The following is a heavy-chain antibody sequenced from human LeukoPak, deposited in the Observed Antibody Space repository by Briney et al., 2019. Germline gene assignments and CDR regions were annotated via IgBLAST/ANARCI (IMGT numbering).Heavy chain of an antibody. CDR2: ISYDGTNK. V-gene: IGHV3-30-3*01. CDR1: GFTFSTYA. J-gene: IGHJ4*02. D-gene: IGHD2-21*02. CDR3: AREAAAYCGGDCWVDY. Sequence: PGRSLRLSCSASGFTFSTYAMHWVRQAPGKGLEWVAVISYDGTNKYYADSVKGRFTVSRDNSKGTLYLQMNSLRPEDTAIYYCAREAAAYCGGDCWVDYWGQGTLVTVSS.